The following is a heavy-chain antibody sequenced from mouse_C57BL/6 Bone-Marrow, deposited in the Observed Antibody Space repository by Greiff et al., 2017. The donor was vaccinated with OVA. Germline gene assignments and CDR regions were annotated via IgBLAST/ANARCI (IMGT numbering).Heavy chain of an antibody. CDR3: APYGSSPYWYFDV. V-gene: IGHV1-7*01. CDR2: INPSSGYT. CDR1: GYTFTSYW. Sequence: QVQLQQSGAELAKPGASVKLSCKASGYTFTSYWMHWVKQRPGQGLEWIGYINPSSGYTKSNQKFKDKATLTADKSSSTAYMQLSSLTYEDSAVYYCAPYGSSPYWYFDVWGTGTTVTVSS. D-gene: IGHD1-1*01. J-gene: IGHJ1*03.